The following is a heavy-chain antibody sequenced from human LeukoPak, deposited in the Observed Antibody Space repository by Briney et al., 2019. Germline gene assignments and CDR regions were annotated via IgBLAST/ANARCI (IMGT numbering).Heavy chain of an antibody. CDR1: DDSISRDY. CDR2: VYYSGST. Sequence: PSETLSLTCTVSDDSISRDYWTWIRQPPGKGLEWIGYVYYSGSTNYNPSLRSRVSISLDTSKNQFSLKLSSVTAADTAVYYCARRYCLSTSCYSLFDYWGQETLVTVSS. J-gene: IGHJ4*02. D-gene: IGHD2-2*01. CDR3: ARRYCLSTSCYSLFDY. V-gene: IGHV4-59*08.